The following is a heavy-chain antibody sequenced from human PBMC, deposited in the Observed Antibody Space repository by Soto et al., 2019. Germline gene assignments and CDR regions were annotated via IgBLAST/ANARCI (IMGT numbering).Heavy chain of an antibody. J-gene: IGHJ4*02. CDR3: EKGYCSSTSCYTFDY. CDR2: ISGSGGST. Sequence: LRLSCAASGFTFSSYAMSWVRQAPGKGLEWVSAISGSGGSTYYADSVKGRFTISRDNSKNTLYLHMNSLRAEDTAVYYCEKGYCSSTSCYTFDYWGQGTLVTVYS. CDR1: GFTFSSYA. V-gene: IGHV3-23*01. D-gene: IGHD2-2*02.